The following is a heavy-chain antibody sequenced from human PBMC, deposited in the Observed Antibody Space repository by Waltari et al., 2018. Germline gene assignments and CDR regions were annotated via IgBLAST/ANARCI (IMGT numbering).Heavy chain of an antibody. D-gene: IGHD4-4*01. J-gene: IGHJ4*02. CDR1: GFTFSSYG. CDR3: VRGPSVDYSHPVPFDL. V-gene: IGHV3-30*03. Sequence: QVQLVESGGGVVQPGRSLRLSCAASGFTFSSYGMHWVRQAPGKGLEWVAVISYDGSNKYYADSVKGRFTISRDSSTNTVSLQMRSLTVEDTALYYCVRGPSVDYSHPVPFDLWGQGTLVTVSS. CDR2: ISYDGSNK.